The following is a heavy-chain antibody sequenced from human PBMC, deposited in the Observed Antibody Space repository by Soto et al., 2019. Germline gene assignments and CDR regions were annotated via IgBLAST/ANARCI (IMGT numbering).Heavy chain of an antibody. D-gene: IGHD4-17*01. CDR3: ARALEDYGHAARDY. CDR1: GGTLSRYA. J-gene: IGHJ4*02. CDR2: IVPVVGIS. Sequence: QVQLVQSGAEVKKPGSSVKVSCKASGGTLSRYAISWVRQAPGQGLEWMGRIVPVVGISNYAPKFQGRVTLIADTSTSTVYMELRSLRSDDTAVYYCARALEDYGHAARDYWGQGTLVTVSS. V-gene: IGHV1-69*04.